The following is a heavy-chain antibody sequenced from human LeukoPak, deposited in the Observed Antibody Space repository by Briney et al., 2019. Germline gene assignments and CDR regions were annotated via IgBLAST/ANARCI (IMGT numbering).Heavy chain of an antibody. V-gene: IGHV3-30*03. CDR2: IGDTGRAK. CDR1: GFTFSRHG. J-gene: IGHJ2*01. CDR3: AREAAWGNWYFDL. Sequence: GGPLRLSCAASGFTFSRHGMHWLRHAPGKGLEWVAVIGDTGRAKYYADSVEGRFTASRDNYKNTLYLEMNSLRYDDTALYYCAREAAWGNWYFDLWGRGTLVTVSS. D-gene: IGHD3-16*01.